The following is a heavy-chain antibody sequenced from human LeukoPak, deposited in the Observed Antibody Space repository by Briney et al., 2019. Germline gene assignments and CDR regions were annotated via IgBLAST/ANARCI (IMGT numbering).Heavy chain of an antibody. CDR3: ARGRWSANGPDSSNYLGGFYYLDV. Sequence: SETLSLTRAVYGGSFSGYYCTRIRQPPGKGLGWFGEINHSGSAKYPPSLKHRLTISVEAPKNQVSLELSSVTAADTALYFCARGRWSANGPDSSNYLGGFYYLDVWGNGTTVIVSS. V-gene: IGHV4-34*01. D-gene: IGHD3-22*01. J-gene: IGHJ6*04. CDR2: INHSGSA. CDR1: GGSFSGYY.